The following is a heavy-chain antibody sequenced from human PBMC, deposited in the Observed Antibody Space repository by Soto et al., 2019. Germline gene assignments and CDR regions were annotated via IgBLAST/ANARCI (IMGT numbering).Heavy chain of an antibody. CDR2: IYYSGST. Sequence: SETLSLTCTVSGGSISSGDYYWSWIRQPPGRGLEWIGYIYYSGSTYYNPSLKSRVTISVDTSKNQFSLKLSSVTAADTAVYYCARGELPAFDIWGRGTMVTVSS. V-gene: IGHV4-30-4*01. D-gene: IGHD1-26*01. CDR3: ARGELPAFDI. CDR1: GGSISSGDYY. J-gene: IGHJ3*02.